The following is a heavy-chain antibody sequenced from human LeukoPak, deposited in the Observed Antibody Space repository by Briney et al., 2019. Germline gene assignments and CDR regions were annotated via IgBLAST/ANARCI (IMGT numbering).Heavy chain of an antibody. CDR2: ISSSSTTI. J-gene: IGHJ4*02. CDR3: ARHVSSRWELFFDS. V-gene: IGHV3-48*03. CDR1: GFTFISYE. D-gene: IGHD4-23*01. Sequence: GGSLRLSCAASGFTFISYEMNWVRQAPGKGLEWVSYISSSSTTIYYADSVKGRFTISRDNAKNSLYLQMNSLRAEDTAVYYCARHVSSRWELFFDSWGQGALVTVSS.